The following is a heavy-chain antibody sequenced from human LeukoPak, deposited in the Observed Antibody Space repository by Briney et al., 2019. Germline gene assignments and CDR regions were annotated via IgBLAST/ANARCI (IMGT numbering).Heavy chain of an antibody. J-gene: IGHJ4*02. V-gene: IGHV3-11*01. CDR1: GFTFSDYY. CDR3: AREGDYGDYYFDY. CDR2: ISSSGGTI. Sequence: GGSLRLSCAASGFTFSDYYMSWIRQAPGKGLEWVSYISSSGGTIYYADSVKGRFTISRDNAKNSLYLQMNSLRAEDTAVYYCAREGDYGDYYFDYWGQGTLVTVSS. D-gene: IGHD4-17*01.